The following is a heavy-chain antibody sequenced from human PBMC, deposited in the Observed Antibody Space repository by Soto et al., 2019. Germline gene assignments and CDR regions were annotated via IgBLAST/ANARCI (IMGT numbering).Heavy chain of an antibody. D-gene: IGHD1-7*01. CDR1: GDSVSSNSAA. V-gene: IGHV6-1*01. CDR2: TFYRSKWID. J-gene: IGHJ4*02. Sequence: SQTLSLTCAISGDSVSSNSAAWNWVRQSPSRGLEWLGRTFYRSKWIDDYAVSVKSRITINPDTSKNQFSLQLNSVTPEDTAVYYCARAARNYRDYFDSWGQGTLVNVSS. CDR3: ARAARNYRDYFDS.